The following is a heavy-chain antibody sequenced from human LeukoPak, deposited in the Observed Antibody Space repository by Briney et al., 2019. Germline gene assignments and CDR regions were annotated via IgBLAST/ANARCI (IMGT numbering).Heavy chain of an antibody. V-gene: IGHV3-21*01. CDR3: ARTTDGYNFNGGY. CDR1: GFTFNFYS. CDR2: ISGNSDSI. D-gene: IGHD1-1*01. Sequence: PGGSLRLSCAASGFTFNFYSMNWVRQAPGKGLEWVSSISGNSDSIYYADSVEGRFTVSRDNAKDSLFLQMNSLTAEDTAVYYCARTTDGYNFNGGYWGQGTLVTVPS. J-gene: IGHJ4*02.